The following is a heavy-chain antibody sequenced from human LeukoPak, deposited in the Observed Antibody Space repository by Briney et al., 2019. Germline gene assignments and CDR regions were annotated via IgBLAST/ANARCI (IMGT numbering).Heavy chain of an antibody. J-gene: IGHJ6*03. CDR3: ARVSLKYSSSWYKDYYMDV. V-gene: IGHV4-4*07. Sequence: SETLSLTCTVSGGSISSYYWSWIRQPAGKGLEWIGRIYTSGSTNYNPSLKSRVTISVDTSKNQFSLKLSSVTAADTAVYYCARVSLKYSSSWYKDYYMDVWGKGTTVAVSS. CDR1: GGSISSYY. D-gene: IGHD6-13*01. CDR2: IYTSGST.